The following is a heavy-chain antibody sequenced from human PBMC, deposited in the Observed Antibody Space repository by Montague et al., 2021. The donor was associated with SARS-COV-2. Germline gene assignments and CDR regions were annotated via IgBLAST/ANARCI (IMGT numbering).Heavy chain of an antibody. CDR2: IYWDDDK. Sequence: PALVKPTQTLTLTCTFSGFSLSTSGVGVGWIRQPPGKALEWLALIYWDDDKRYSPSLKSRLTTTKDTSKNQVVLTMTNMDPVDTATYYCAHRRGLLLSDAFDIWGQGTMVTVSS. D-gene: IGHD1-26*01. V-gene: IGHV2-5*02. CDR3: AHRRGLLLSDAFDI. CDR1: GFSLSTSGVG. J-gene: IGHJ3*02.